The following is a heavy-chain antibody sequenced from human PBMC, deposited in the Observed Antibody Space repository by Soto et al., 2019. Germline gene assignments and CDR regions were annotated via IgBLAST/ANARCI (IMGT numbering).Heavy chain of an antibody. CDR1: GYTLTELS. CDR3: AAWPGYSYGDLRY. CDR2: FDPEDGET. D-gene: IGHD5-18*01. V-gene: IGHV1-24*01. Sequence: GASVKVSCKISGYTLTELSMHWVRQAPGKGLEWMGGFDPEDGETIYAQKFQGRVTMTEDTSTDTAYMELSSLRSEDTAVYYCAAWPGYSYGDLRYWGQGTLVTVSS. J-gene: IGHJ4*02.